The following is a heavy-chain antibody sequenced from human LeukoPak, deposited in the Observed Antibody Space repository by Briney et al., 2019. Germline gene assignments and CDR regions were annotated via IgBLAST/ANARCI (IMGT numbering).Heavy chain of an antibody. D-gene: IGHD2-8*02. V-gene: IGHV4-59*12. Sequence: SETLSLTCTVSGGSISSYYWSWIRQPPGKGLEWIGYIYYTGNTHYNFSLKSRVTISVATSKNQFSLKLSSVTAADTAVYYCARDLVPYAFDIWGQGTMVTVSS. J-gene: IGHJ3*02. CDR1: GGSISSYY. CDR2: IYYTGNT. CDR3: ARDLVPYAFDI.